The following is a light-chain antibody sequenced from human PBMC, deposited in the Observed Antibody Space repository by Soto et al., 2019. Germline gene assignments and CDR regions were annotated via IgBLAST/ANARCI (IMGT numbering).Light chain of an antibody. Sequence: QSVLTQPPSASGTPGQRLTISCSGSSSNIGSKTVNWYQQLPGTAPKLLIYSNYQRPSGVPDRFSGSKSGPSASLAISGLQSEDEADYYCSACDASLNGYVFGTGTKLTVL. J-gene: IGLJ1*01. V-gene: IGLV1-44*01. CDR2: SNY. CDR3: SACDASLNGYV. CDR1: SSNIGSKT.